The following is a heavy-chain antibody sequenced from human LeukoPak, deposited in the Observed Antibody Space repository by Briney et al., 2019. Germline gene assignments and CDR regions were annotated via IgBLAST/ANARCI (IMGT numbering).Heavy chain of an antibody. J-gene: IGHJ4*02. CDR2: ISYDGSNK. V-gene: IGHV3-30*18. Sequence: PGGSLRLSCAASGFTFSSYGMHWVRQAPGKGLEWVAVISYDGSNKYYADSVKGRFTISRDNSKNTLYLQMNSPRAEDTAVYYCAKPTYCGGDCYSLGFDYWGQGTLVTVSS. CDR3: AKPTYCGGDCYSLGFDY. D-gene: IGHD2-21*02. CDR1: GFTFSSYG.